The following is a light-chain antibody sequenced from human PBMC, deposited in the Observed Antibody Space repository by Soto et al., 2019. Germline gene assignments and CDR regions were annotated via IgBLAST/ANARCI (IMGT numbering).Light chain of an antibody. CDR3: QQYGSSLGT. J-gene: IGKJ1*01. CDR1: QSVSSSY. Sequence: EIVLTQSPATLSLSPGERATLSCGASQSVSSSYLAWYQQKPGLAPRLLFYDASSRATGIPDRFSGSGSGTDFTLTISRLEPEDFAVYNCQQYGSSLGTFGQGTKVEIK. V-gene: IGKV3D-20*01. CDR2: DAS.